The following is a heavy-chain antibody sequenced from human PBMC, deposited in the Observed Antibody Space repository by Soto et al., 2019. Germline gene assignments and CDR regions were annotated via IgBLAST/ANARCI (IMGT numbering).Heavy chain of an antibody. CDR2: IWYDGSNK. CDR3: ARVGYYDSSGYYSYYFDY. CDR1: GFTFSSYG. V-gene: IGHV3-33*01. D-gene: IGHD3-22*01. Sequence: QVQLVESGGGVVQPGRSLRLSCAASGFTFSSYGMHWVRQAPGKGLEWVAVIWYDGSNKYYADSVKGRFTISRDNSKKTLYLQINSLRAEDTAVYYCARVGYYDSSGYYSYYFDYWGQGTLVTVSS. J-gene: IGHJ4*02.